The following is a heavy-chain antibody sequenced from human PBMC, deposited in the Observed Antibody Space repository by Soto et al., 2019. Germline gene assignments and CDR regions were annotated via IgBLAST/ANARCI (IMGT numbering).Heavy chain of an antibody. V-gene: IGHV2-5*02. Sequence: QITLKESGPTLVKPTQTLTLTCTFSGFSLSTGGVGVGWIRQPPGEALEWLALIYWDNDKRYSPSLKSRLTINKHASKNQVVLTMTNMDPVDTATYYCAHSRCGGDCLQSYSSHYYYGMAVWGQGTTVTVSS. J-gene: IGHJ6*02. CDR1: GFSLSTGGVG. D-gene: IGHD2-21*02. CDR2: IYWDNDK. CDR3: AHSRCGGDCLQSYSSHYYYGMAV.